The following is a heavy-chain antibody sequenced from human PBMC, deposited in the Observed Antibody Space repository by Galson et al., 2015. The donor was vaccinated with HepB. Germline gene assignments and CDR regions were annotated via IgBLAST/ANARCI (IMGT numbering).Heavy chain of an antibody. J-gene: IGHJ4*02. CDR2: IYPSDSAP. V-gene: IGHV5-51*03. CDR1: GYSFTTYW. Sequence: QSGAEVKKPGESLKISCKGSGYSFTTYWIGWVRQMPGKGLEWMGIIYPSDSAPIYSPSFQGQVTISADKSISTAYLQWSSLKASDSAMYYCAVQRMETGGDYWGQGTLVTVSS. CDR3: AVQRMETGGDY. D-gene: IGHD7-27*01.